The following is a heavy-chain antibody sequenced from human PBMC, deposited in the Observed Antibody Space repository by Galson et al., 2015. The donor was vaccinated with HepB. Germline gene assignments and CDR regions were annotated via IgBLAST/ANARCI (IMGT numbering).Heavy chain of an antibody. J-gene: IGHJ4*02. Sequence: SLRLSCAASGFTFSSYAMSWVRQAPGKGLEWVSAISGSGGSTYYADSVKGRFTISRDNSKNTLYLQMNSLRAEDTAVYYCAKLGRRGYSSSWYGGDYFDYWGQGTLVTVSS. V-gene: IGHV3-23*01. CDR1: GFTFSSYA. CDR2: ISGSGGST. D-gene: IGHD6-13*01. CDR3: AKLGRRGYSSSWYGGDYFDY.